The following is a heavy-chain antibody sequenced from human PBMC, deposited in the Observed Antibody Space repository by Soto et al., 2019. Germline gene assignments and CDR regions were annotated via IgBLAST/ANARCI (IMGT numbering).Heavy chain of an antibody. J-gene: IGHJ4*02. CDR3: AREYPYSSGWYEFDY. CDR2: INPNSGGT. Sequence: GASVKVSCKASGYTFTGYYMHWVRQAPGQGLEWMGRINPNSGGTNYAQKFQGWVTMTRDTSISTAYMELSRLRSDDTAVYYCAREYPYSSGWYEFDYWGQGTLVTVSS. V-gene: IGHV1-2*04. D-gene: IGHD6-19*01. CDR1: GYTFTGYY.